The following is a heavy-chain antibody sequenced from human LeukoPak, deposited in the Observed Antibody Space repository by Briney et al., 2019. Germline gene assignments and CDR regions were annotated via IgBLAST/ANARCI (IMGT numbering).Heavy chain of an antibody. Sequence: SETLSLTCTVSGGSIGSSTYYWGWIRQPPGKGLEWIGSIYYSGSTYYNPSLKSRVTISVDTSKNQFSLNLTSVTAADTVVYYCARSTTIKGRFDPWGQGTLVTVSS. CDR1: GGSIGSSTYY. CDR2: IYYSGST. D-gene: IGHD4-11*01. V-gene: IGHV4-39*01. CDR3: ARSTTIKGRFDP. J-gene: IGHJ5*02.